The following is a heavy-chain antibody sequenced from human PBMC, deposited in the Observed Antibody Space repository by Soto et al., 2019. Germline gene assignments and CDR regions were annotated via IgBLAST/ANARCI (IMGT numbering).Heavy chain of an antibody. V-gene: IGHV4-39*01. Sequence: QLQLQESGPGLVKPSETLSLTCTVSGGSISSSSYYWGWIRQPPGKGLEWIGSIYYSGSTYYNPSLKSPVTTPADPPTNRFALKLSSAAAADTALHGCAREPYYDFWSGYPKLGYWGQGTLVTVSS. J-gene: IGHJ4*02. D-gene: IGHD3-3*01. CDR2: IYYSGST. CDR3: AREPYYDFWSGYPKLGY. CDR1: GGSISSSSYY.